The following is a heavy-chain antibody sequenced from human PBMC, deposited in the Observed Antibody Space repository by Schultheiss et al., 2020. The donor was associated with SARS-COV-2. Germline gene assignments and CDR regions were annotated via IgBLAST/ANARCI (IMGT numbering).Heavy chain of an antibody. J-gene: IGHJ4*02. V-gene: IGHV1-18*04. CDR2: ISAYNGNT. Sequence: GESLKISCKASGYTFTGYYMHWVRQAPGQGLEWMGWISAYNGNTNYAQKVQGRVTMTTDTSTSTAYMELRSLRSDETAVYYCARDCSGSSCYTLGYWGQGTLVTVDS. CDR3: ARDCSGSSCYTLGY. CDR1: GYTFTGYY. D-gene: IGHD2-15*01.